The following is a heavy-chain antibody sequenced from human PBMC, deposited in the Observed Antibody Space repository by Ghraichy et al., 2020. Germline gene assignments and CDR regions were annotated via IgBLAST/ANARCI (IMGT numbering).Heavy chain of an antibody. D-gene: IGHD5-24*01. J-gene: IGHJ5*02. V-gene: IGHV4-39*01. CDR3: ARTMTGEAWFDP. Sequence: SETLSLTCTVSGGSISSSSYYWGWIRQPPGKGLEWIGSIYYSGSTYYNPSLKSRVTISVDTSKNQFSLKLSSVTAADTAVYYCARTMTGEAWFDPWGQGTLVTVSS. CDR2: IYYSGST. CDR1: GGSISSSSYY.